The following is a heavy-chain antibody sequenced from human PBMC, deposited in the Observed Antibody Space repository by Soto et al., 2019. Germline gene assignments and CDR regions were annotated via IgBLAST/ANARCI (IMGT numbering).Heavy chain of an antibody. V-gene: IGHV1-58*01. J-gene: IGHJ4*02. CDR1: GFTFTSSA. CDR2: IVVGSGNT. D-gene: IGHD5-12*01. CDR3: AAAFKSSGYDSR. Sequence: VASVKVSCKASGFTFTSSAVQWVRQARGQRLEWIGWIVVGSGNTNYAQKFQERVTITRDMSTSTAYMELSSLRSEDTAVYYCAAAFKSSGYDSRWGQGTLVTVSS.